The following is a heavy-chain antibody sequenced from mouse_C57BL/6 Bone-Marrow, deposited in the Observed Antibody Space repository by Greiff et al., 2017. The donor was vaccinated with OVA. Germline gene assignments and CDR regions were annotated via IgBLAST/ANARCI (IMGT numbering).Heavy chain of an antibody. Sequence: QVHVKQSGAELARPGASVKLSCKASGYTFTSYGISWVKQRTGQGLEWIGEIYPRSGNTYYNEKFKGKATLTADKSSSTAYMELRSLTSEDSAVYLCARDSGYPFDYWGQVSTRTVS. CDR1: GYTFTSYG. CDR3: ARDSGYPFDY. CDR2: IYPRSGNT. V-gene: IGHV1-81*01. D-gene: IGHD2-2*01. J-gene: IGHJ2*01.